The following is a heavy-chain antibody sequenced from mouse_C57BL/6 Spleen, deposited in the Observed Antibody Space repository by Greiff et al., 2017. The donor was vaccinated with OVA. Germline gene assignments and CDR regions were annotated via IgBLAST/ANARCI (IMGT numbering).Heavy chain of an antibody. CDR1: GYAFTNYL. CDR3: ASTIYYGNYRYYFDY. Sequence: QVQLQQSGAELVRPGTSVKVSCKASGYAFTNYLIEWVKQRPGQGLEWIGVINPGSGGTNYNEKFKGKATLTADKSSSTAYMQLSSLTSEDTAVYYCASTIYYGNYRYYFDYWGQGTTLTVSS. V-gene: IGHV1-54*01. J-gene: IGHJ2*01. CDR2: INPGSGGT. D-gene: IGHD2-1*01.